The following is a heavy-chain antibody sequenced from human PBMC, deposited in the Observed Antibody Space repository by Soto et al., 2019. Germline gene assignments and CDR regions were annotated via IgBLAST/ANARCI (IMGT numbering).Heavy chain of an antibody. J-gene: IGHJ4*02. D-gene: IGHD5-12*01. CDR2: VSGSGDTT. CDR3: AKGGKMATILDYFDY. Sequence: EVQLLDSGGDFVQPGGSLRLSCVASGFTFSDYAMSWVRHTPGEGLQWVSTVSGSGDTTYYADSSKGRFTTSRDNSINTLYLQMNSLRAEDTAVYYCAKGGKMATILDYFDYWGQGTLVTVSS. V-gene: IGHV3-23*01. CDR1: GFTFSDYA.